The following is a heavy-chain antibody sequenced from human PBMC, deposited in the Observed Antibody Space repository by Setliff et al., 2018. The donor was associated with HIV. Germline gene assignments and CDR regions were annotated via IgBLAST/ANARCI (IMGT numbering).Heavy chain of an antibody. V-gene: IGHV3-33*01. CDR1: GFTFNNFG. CDR3: ARDFRDYVGKFDY. Sequence: GGSLRLSCAASGFTFNNFGMHWVRQAPGKGLEWVALIWSDGSRIEYAASVKGRFTISRDNAKNSLYLQMNSLIAEDTAVYYCARDFRDYVGKFDYWGQGTLVTVSS. J-gene: IGHJ4*02. CDR2: IWSDGSRI. D-gene: IGHD1-26*01.